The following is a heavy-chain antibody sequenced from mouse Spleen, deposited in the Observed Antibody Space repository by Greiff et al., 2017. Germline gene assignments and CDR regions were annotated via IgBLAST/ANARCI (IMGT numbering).Heavy chain of an antibody. V-gene: IGHV1-81*01. CDR3: ARCAYGSSYYAMDY. D-gene: IGHD1-1*01. CDR1: GYTFTSYG. J-gene: IGHJ4*01. Sequence: QVQLKQSGAELARPGASVKLSCKASGYTFTSYGISWVKQRTGQGLEWIGEIYPRSGNTYYNVKFKGKATLTADKSSSTAYMELRSLTSEDSAVYFCARCAYGSSYYAMDYWGQGTSVTVSS. CDR2: IYPRSGNT.